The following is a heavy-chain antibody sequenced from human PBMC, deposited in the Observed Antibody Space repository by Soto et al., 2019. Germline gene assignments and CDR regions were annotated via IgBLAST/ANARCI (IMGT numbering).Heavy chain of an antibody. V-gene: IGHV3-33*01. D-gene: IGHD3-22*01. J-gene: IGHJ4*02. CDR1: GFTFSSYG. CDR2: IWYDGSNK. Sequence: GGSLRLSFAASGFTFSSYGMHWVRQAPGKGLEWVAVIWYDGSNKYYADSVKGRFTISRDNSKNTLYLQMNSLRAEDTAVYYCARDVDSSGYYWYFDYWGQGTLVTVSS. CDR3: ARDVDSSGYYWYFDY.